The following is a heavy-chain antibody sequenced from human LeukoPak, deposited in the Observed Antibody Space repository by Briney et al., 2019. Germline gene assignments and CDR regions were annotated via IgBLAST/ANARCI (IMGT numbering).Heavy chain of an antibody. CDR1: GFTFSSYA. D-gene: IGHD2-21*02. J-gene: IGHJ4*02. V-gene: IGHV3-30-3*01. CDR3: ARDRGHIVVVTAIPGIDY. CDR2: ISYDGSNK. Sequence: GGSLRLSCAASGFTFSSYAMHWVRQAPGKGLEWVAVISYDGSNKYYADSVKGRFTISRDNSKNTLYLQMNSLRAEDTAVYYCARDRGHIVVVTAIPGIDYWGQGTLVTVSS.